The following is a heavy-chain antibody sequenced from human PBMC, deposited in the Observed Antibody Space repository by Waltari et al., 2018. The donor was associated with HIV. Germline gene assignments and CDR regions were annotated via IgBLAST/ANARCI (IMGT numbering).Heavy chain of an antibody. CDR3: ARDSRGTSWSLNWFDP. V-gene: IGHV3-21*02. D-gene: IGHD6-13*01. J-gene: IGHJ5*02. CDR1: GFTFSDYS. CDR2: SSSSGSFI. Sequence: EVQLVDSGGGLVKPGGSLRLSCAASGFTFSDYSMNWVRQSPGKGLEGVSASSSSGSFIYYADSVKCRFTISRDNAQNSMYLQMKNLRADDSAMYYCARDSRGTSWSLNWFDPWGQGTLVTVSS.